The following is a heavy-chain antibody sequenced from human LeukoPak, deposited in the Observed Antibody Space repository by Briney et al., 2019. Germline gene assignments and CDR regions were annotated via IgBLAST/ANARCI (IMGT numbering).Heavy chain of an antibody. CDR1: GFSFKTYA. Sequence: GGSLRLSCAASGFSFKTYAMHWVRQAPGKGLEWVAFAQYDGSTKYYADFVKGRFAISRDNSKNTLSLQMNSLRAEDTAVYYCASGMGYFDWLLSGWCQGTLVTVSS. CDR2: AQYDGSTK. V-gene: IGHV3-30*02. D-gene: IGHD3-9*01. CDR3: ASGMGYFDWLLSG. J-gene: IGHJ4*02.